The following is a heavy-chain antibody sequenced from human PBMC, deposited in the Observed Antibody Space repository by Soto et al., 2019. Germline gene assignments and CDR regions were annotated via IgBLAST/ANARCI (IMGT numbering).Heavy chain of an antibody. D-gene: IGHD2-21*02. CDR2: INPNSGGT. V-gene: IGHV1-2*02. Sequence: GASVKVSCKASGYTFTGYYMHWVRQAPGQGLEWMGWINPNSGGTNYAQKFQGRVTMTRDTSISTAYMELSRLRSDDTAVYYCARQVYTVVTPIDLWGQGTLVTVSS. J-gene: IGHJ5*02. CDR3: ARQVYTVVTPIDL. CDR1: GYTFTGYY.